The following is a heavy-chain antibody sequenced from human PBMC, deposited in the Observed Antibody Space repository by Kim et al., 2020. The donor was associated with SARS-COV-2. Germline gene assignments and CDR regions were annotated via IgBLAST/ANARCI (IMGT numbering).Heavy chain of an antibody. V-gene: IGHV1-3*01. Sequence: NTKYSQKFQGRVTITRDTSASTAYMELSSLRSEDTAVYYCARHTEGYFDYWGQGTLVTVSS. CDR3: ARHTEGYFDY. CDR2: NT. J-gene: IGHJ4*02.